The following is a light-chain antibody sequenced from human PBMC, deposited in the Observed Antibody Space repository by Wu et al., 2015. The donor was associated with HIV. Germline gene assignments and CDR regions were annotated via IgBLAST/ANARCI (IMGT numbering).Light chain of an antibody. CDR3: QQVKSYPPST. V-gene: IGKV1-9*01. Sequence: DIQLTQSPSFLSASVGDRVTITCRASQGISSYLAWYQQKPGKAPKLLIYAASTLQSGVSSRFSGSGSGTEFTLTISSLQPEDLASYYCQQVKSYPPSTFGGGTKVEIK. J-gene: IGKJ4*01. CDR2: AAS. CDR1: QGISSY.